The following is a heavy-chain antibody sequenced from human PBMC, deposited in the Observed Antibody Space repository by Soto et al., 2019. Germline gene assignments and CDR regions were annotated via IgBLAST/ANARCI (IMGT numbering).Heavy chain of an antibody. J-gene: IGHJ6*02. CDR1: GYTFTSYA. V-gene: IGHV1-46*01. CDR2: INPSGGST. CDR3: ARCPRDIVVVVAAQDGMDV. Sequence: ASVKVSCKASGYTFTSYAMHWVRQAPGQRLEWMGRINPSGGSTSYAQKFQGRVTMTRDTSTSTVYMELSSLRSEDTAVYYCARCPRDIVVVVAAQDGMDVWGQGTTVTVSS. D-gene: IGHD2-15*01.